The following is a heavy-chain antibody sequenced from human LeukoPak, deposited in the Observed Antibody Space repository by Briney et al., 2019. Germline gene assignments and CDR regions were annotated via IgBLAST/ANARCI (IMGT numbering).Heavy chain of an antibody. CDR1: GYTFTGYY. D-gene: IGHD6-6*01. J-gene: IGHJ5*02. Sequence: GASVKVSCKASGYTFTGYYMHWVRQAPGQGLEWMGWINPNSGGTNYAQKFQGRVTMTRDTSISTAYMELSRLRSDDTAVYYCARARAPYSSFTNWFDPWGQGTLVTVSS. CDR3: ARARAPYSSFTNWFDP. CDR2: INPNSGGT. V-gene: IGHV1-2*02.